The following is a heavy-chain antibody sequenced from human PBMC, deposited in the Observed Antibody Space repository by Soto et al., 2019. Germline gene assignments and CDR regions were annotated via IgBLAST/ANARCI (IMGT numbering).Heavy chain of an antibody. CDR3: ASWQEREHAFDV. V-gene: IGHV3-53*01. CDR2: LYSEDGT. D-gene: IGHD1-26*01. CDR1: GLAIRGKTY. Sequence: DVQLVESGGGLIQPGGSLRLSCAACGLAIRGKTYITRVRQAPGKGLEWLSALYSEDGTFYADSVEGRFTISRDYSKNTVYLQLNTLTPEDTAVYYCASWQEREHAFDVWGQGTVVTVSS. J-gene: IGHJ3*01.